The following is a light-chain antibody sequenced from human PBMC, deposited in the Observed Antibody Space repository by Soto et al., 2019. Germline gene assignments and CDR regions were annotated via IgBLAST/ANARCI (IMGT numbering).Light chain of an antibody. Sequence: QSVLTQPASVSGSPGQSITISCTGTSSDVGGYNYVSWYQHHPGQAPKLMVFDVSDRPSGVSNRFSGSKSGNTASLTISGLQPEEEADYYCSPYTTSTTRLNVFGPGTK. CDR2: DVS. J-gene: IGLJ1*01. CDR3: SPYTTSTTRLNV. CDR1: SSDVGGYNY. V-gene: IGLV2-14*03.